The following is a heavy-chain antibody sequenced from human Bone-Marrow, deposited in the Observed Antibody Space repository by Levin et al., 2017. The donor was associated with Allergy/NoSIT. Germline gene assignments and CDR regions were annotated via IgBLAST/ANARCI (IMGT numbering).Heavy chain of an antibody. V-gene: IGHV3-30*04. J-gene: IGHJ3*02. CDR1: GFTFSSYA. D-gene: IGHD2-2*02. CDR3: ARDDTDLGGDAFDI. CDR2: IPYDGSNK. Sequence: PGGSLRLSCAASGFTFSSYAMHWVRQAPGKGLEWVAVIPYDGSNKYYADSVKGRFTISRDNSKNTLYLQMNSLRAEDTAVYYCARDDTDLGGDAFDIWGQGTMVTVSS.